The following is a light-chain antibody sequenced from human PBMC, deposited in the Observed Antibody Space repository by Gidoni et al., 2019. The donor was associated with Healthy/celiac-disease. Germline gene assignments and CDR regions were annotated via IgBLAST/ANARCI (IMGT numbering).Light chain of an antibody. CDR2: GAS. Sequence: PATLSVSPDERATLSCRASQSVSSHLAWYQKKPGQATRLLNYGASTRATSIPARFSSSGSGPEFTITSSRLQYDDFAVYCYQQCNNWPRTFGGGTKVEIK. V-gene: IGKV3-15*01. J-gene: IGKJ4*01. CDR1: QSVSSH. CDR3: QQCNNWPRT.